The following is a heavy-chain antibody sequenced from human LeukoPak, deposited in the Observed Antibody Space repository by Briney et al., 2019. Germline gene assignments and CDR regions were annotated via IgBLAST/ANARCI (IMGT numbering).Heavy chain of an antibody. Sequence: SETLSLTCTVSGGSISSSSYYWGWIRQPPGKGLEWIGSIYYSGSTYYNPSLKSRVTISVDTSKNQFSLKLSSVTVADTAVYYCARTPDGYHNENWFDPWGQGTLVTVSS. CDR1: GGSISSSSYY. CDR2: IYYSGST. D-gene: IGHD5-24*01. J-gene: IGHJ5*02. CDR3: ARTPDGYHNENWFDP. V-gene: IGHV4-39*07.